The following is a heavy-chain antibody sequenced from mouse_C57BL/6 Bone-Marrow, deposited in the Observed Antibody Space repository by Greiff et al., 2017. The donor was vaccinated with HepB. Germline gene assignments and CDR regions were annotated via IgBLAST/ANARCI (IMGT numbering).Heavy chain of an antibody. CDR2: IYPGDGDT. D-gene: IGHD2-1*01. CDR3: ARSKGNYGWFDY. CDR1: GYAFSSSW. J-gene: IGHJ2*01. V-gene: IGHV1-82*01. Sequence: VQLQQSGPELVKPGASVKISCKASGYAFSSSWMNWVKQRPGKGLEWIGRIYPGDGDTNYNGKFKGKATLTADKSSSTAYMQLSSLTSEDSAVYFCARSKGNYGWFDYWGQGTTLTVSS.